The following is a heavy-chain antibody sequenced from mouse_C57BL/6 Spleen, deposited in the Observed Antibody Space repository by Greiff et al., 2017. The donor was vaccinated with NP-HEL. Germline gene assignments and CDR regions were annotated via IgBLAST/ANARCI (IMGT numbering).Heavy chain of an antibody. CDR1: GFNIKDYY. V-gene: IGHV14-1*01. CDR3: TTSYYYGSSYVKYFDV. D-gene: IGHD1-1*01. Sequence: EVQLQQSGAELVRPGASVKLSCTASGFNIKDYYMHWVKQRPEQGLEWIGRIDPEDGDTEYAPKFQGKATMTADTSSNTAYLQLSSLTSEDTAVYYCTTSYYYGSSYVKYFDVWGTGTTVTVSS. CDR2: IDPEDGDT. J-gene: IGHJ1*03.